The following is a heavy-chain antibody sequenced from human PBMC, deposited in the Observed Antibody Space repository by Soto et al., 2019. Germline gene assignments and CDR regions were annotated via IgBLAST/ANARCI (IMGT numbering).Heavy chain of an antibody. CDR2: IYYSGST. CDR3: ARWWSGSRQGFDP. D-gene: IGHD3-3*01. J-gene: IGHJ5*02. CDR1: GGSISSGDYY. Sequence: QVQLQESGPGLVKPSQTLSLTCTVSGGSISSGDYYWSWIRQHPGKGLEWIGYIYYSGSTYYNPPLKSRVTISVDPSKNQFSLKLSSVTAADTAVYYCARWWSGSRQGFDPWGQGTRVTVSS. V-gene: IGHV4-31*03.